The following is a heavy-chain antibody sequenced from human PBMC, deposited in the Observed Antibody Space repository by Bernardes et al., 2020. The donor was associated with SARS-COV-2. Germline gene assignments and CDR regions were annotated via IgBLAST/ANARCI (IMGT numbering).Heavy chain of an antibody. Sequence: SGNTLVKPPQRLTLTCPFSWFSLSTRTVGVGWIRQPPGEALEWLAIVYWDDDKRYSPSLRNRLTITKDTSRNQVVLTMTNMDPVDTATYYCAHIMITYGGVIADDAFDIWGQGTMVTVSS. V-gene: IGHV2-5*02. CDR1: WFSLSTRTVG. J-gene: IGHJ3*02. CDR3: AHIMITYGGVIADDAFDI. CDR2: VYWDDDK. D-gene: IGHD3-16*02.